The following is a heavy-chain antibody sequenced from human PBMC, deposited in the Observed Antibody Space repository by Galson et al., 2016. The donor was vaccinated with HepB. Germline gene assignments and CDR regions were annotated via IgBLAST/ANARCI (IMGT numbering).Heavy chain of an antibody. CDR2: ISGYNGNT. V-gene: IGHV1-18*04. J-gene: IGHJ4*02. Sequence: SVKVSCKASGYTLASYGFSWVRQAPGKGLEWLGWISGYNGNTNYAQKIQGRVTMTTDTSTSTAYMDLRNLRSDDTAGHFCARGRGYSSVWSEAAFGYWGQGTLATFSS. CDR3: ARGRGYSSVWSEAAFGY. CDR1: GYTLASYG. D-gene: IGHD6-19*01.